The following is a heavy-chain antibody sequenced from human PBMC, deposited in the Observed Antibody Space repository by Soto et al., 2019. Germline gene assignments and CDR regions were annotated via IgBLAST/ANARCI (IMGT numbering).Heavy chain of an antibody. CDR3: ARQITGKYCFDS. Sequence: QVQLPESGPGLVKPSETLSLTCTVSGGSMNSYYWSWFRQPPGKGLEWIAYIYYSGGANYNPSLQSRATLSVDTSKNQLSLNLNSVTAADTAVYYCARQITGKYCFDSWGQGTLVTVSS. CDR2: IYYSGGA. J-gene: IGHJ4*02. V-gene: IGHV4-59*01. CDR1: GGSMNSYY. D-gene: IGHD1-20*01.